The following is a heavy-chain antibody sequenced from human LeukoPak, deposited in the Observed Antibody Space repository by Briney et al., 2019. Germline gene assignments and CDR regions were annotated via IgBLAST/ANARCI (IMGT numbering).Heavy chain of an antibody. J-gene: IGHJ4*02. D-gene: IGHD6-6*01. CDR1: GGSISSYH. Sequence: SPETLSLTCTVSGGSISSYHWSWIRQPPGKGLEWIGYIYYSGSTNYNPSLKSRVTISVDTSKNQFSLKLSSVTAADTAVYYCARGAARRGLFDYWGQGTLVTVSS. V-gene: IGHV4-59*01. CDR3: ARGAARRGLFDY. CDR2: IYYSGST.